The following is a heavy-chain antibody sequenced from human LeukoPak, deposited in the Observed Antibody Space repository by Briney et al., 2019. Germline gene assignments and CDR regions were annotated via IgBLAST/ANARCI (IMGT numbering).Heavy chain of an antibody. CDR1: GFTFSSYA. CDR3: ARGVKRRYYFDY. D-gene: IGHD2-21*01. V-gene: IGHV3-23*01. Sequence: GGSLRLSCAASGFTFSSYAMSWVRQAPGKGLEWVSAISGSGGSTYYADSVKGRFTISRDNSKNTLYLQMNSLRAEDTAVYYCARGVKRRYYFDYWGQGTLVTVSS. CDR2: ISGSGGST. J-gene: IGHJ4*02.